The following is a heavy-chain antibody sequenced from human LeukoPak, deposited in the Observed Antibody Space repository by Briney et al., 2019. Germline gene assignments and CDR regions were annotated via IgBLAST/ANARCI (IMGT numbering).Heavy chain of an antibody. CDR3: ARARTYYYDSSGYYRWFDP. Sequence: PSVTLSLTCAVYGGSFSGYYWSWIRQPPGKGLEWIGEINHSGSTNYNPSLKSRVTISVDTSKDQFSLKLSSVTAADTAVYCCARARTYYYDSSGYYRWFDPWGQGTLVTVSS. D-gene: IGHD3-22*01. CDR1: GGSFSGYY. CDR2: INHSGST. V-gene: IGHV4-34*01. J-gene: IGHJ5*02.